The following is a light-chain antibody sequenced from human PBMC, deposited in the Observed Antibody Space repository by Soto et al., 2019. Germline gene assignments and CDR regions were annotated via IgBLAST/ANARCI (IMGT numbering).Light chain of an antibody. J-gene: IGKJ1*01. CDR2: DAS. CDR1: QSISSW. V-gene: IGKV1-5*01. CDR3: QQYNSYSPET. Sequence: DIQMTQSPSTLSASVGDRVTITCRASQSISSWLAWYQQKPGKAPKLLIYDASSLESGVPSRLSGSGSGTEFTLTISSLQPDDFATYYCQQYNSYSPETFGQGTKVDI.